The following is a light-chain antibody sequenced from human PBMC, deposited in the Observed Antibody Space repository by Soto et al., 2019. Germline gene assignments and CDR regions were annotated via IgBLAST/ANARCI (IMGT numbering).Light chain of an antibody. V-gene: IGKV3-11*01. CDR2: DAS. Sequence: EIVLTQSPATLSLSPGERATLSCRASQSVSTYLAWYQRKPGQAPRLLIYDASNRATGIPARFSGSGSGTDFTLTISSLEPEDFAVYYCKHRSNWPRTFGQGTKLEIK. CDR3: KHRSNWPRT. CDR1: QSVSTY. J-gene: IGKJ2*01.